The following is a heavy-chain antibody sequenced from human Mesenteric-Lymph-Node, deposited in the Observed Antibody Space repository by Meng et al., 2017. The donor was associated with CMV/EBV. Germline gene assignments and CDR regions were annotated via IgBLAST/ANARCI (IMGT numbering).Heavy chain of an antibody. CDR1: GDTFSSHA. V-gene: IGHV1-69*04. CDR2: IVPLLDTA. CDR3: ARGNTVTTGHDY. D-gene: IGHD4-17*01. J-gene: IGHJ4*02. Sequence: CKASGDTFSSHAISWVRQAPGQGLEWVGRIVPLLDTATYAQKLQGRVTITADKITNTAYMELHSLTSDDTGVYYCARGNTVTTGHDYWGQGTLVTVSS.